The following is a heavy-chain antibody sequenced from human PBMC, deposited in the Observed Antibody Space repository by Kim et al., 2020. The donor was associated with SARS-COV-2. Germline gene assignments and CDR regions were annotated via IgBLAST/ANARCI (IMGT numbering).Heavy chain of an antibody. J-gene: IGHJ6*02. Sequence: GGSLRLSCAASGFTFSSYDMHWVRQATGKGLEWVSAIGTAGDTYYPGSVKGRFTISRENAKNSLYLQMNSLRAGDTAVYYCARERHDAEPYYYYGMDVWGQGTTVTVSS. CDR1: GFTFSSYD. V-gene: IGHV3-13*01. CDR2: IGTAGDT. CDR3: ARERHDAEPYYYYGMDV. D-gene: IGHD1-1*01.